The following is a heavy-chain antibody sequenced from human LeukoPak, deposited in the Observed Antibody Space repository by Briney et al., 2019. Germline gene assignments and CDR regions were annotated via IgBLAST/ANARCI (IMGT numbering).Heavy chain of an antibody. V-gene: IGHV3-53*01. D-gene: IGHD2-2*01. CDR3: ARDPPVCTTSCLDY. CDR1: GFTFSSYW. J-gene: IGHJ4*02. CDR2: LYSGGNT. Sequence: GGSLRLSCAASGFTFSSYWMSWVRQAPGKGLEWVSVLYSGGNTYYADSVKGRFTISRDNSKNTLYLQMNSLRAEDTAVYYCARDPPVCTTSCLDYWGQGTLVTVSS.